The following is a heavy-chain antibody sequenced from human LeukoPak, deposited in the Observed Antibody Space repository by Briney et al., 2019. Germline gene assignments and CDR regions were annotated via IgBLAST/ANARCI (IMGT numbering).Heavy chain of an antibody. Sequence: SGTLSLTCAVSGGSIINSNWWSWVRQPPGKGLEWIGEINHSGSTNYNPSLKSRVTISVDTSKNQFSLKLSSVTAADTAVYYCARERGSGWNYWGQGTLVTVSS. V-gene: IGHV4-4*02. CDR2: INHSGST. D-gene: IGHD6-19*01. J-gene: IGHJ4*02. CDR1: GGSIINSNW. CDR3: ARERGSGWNY.